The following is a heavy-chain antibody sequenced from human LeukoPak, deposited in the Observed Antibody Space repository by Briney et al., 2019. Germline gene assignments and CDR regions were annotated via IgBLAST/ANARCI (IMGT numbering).Heavy chain of an antibody. V-gene: IGHV3-23*01. CDR1: GFTYSSYA. J-gene: IGHJ4*02. CDR3: ARQRSSWFMVDY. CDR2: ISGSGGST. D-gene: IGHD6-13*01. Sequence: GGSLRLSCAASGFTYSSYAMSWVRQAPGKGLEWVSAISGSGGSTYYADSVKGRFTISRDNSKNTLYLQMNSLRAEDTAVYYCARQRSSWFMVDYWGQGTLVTVSS.